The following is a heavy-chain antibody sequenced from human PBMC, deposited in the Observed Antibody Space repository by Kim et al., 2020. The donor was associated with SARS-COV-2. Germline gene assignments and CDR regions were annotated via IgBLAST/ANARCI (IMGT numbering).Heavy chain of an antibody. J-gene: IGHJ6*02. Sequence: KGRFTISRENAKNSLYLQMNSLRAGDTAVYYCARAIAVVGSSKLYYGMDVWGQGTTVTVSS. V-gene: IGHV3-13*01. D-gene: IGHD6-19*01. CDR3: ARAIAVVGSSKLYYGMDV.